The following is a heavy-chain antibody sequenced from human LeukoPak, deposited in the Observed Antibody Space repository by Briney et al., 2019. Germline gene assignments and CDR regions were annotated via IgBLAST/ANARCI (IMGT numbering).Heavy chain of an antibody. J-gene: IGHJ3*02. V-gene: IGHV4-4*07. CDR2: IHTRGTL. CDR3: ARESTPVGAIGAFDI. Sequence: SETLSLTCSVSGDSFTTYQWTWLRQTAGRGLEWLGRIHTRGTLNYNPSIQSRVTMSVDTAKRQFSLKLSSVTAADTAVYYCARESTPVGAIGAFDIWGQGTMVAVSS. CDR1: GDSFTTYQ. D-gene: IGHD1-26*01.